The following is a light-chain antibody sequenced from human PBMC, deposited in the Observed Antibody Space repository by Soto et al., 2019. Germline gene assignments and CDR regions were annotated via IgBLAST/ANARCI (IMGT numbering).Light chain of an antibody. Sequence: EIVMTQSPATLSVSKGERATLSCRASQAVSSNLAWYQQKPGQAPRLLIYGASTRATGIPARFSGSGSGTDFTLTISRLEPEDFAVYYCQQYGSARSLTFGRGTKVDVK. CDR1: QAVSSN. J-gene: IGKJ4*01. CDR2: GAS. CDR3: QQYGSARSLT. V-gene: IGKV3D-15*01.